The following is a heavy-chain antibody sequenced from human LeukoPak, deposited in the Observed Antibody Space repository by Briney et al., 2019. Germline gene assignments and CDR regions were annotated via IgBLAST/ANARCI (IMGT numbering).Heavy chain of an antibody. CDR1: GFTFSSYA. V-gene: IGHV3-23*01. CDR2: ISGSGGST. J-gene: IGHJ4*02. CDR3: AKATYSSSSASFDH. D-gene: IGHD6-6*01. Sequence: PGGSLRLSCAASGFTFSSYAMSWVRQAPGKGLEWVSAISGSGGSTYYADSVKGRFTISRDNSKNTLYLQMNSLSAEDTAVYYCAKATYSSSSASFDHWGQGTLVTVSS.